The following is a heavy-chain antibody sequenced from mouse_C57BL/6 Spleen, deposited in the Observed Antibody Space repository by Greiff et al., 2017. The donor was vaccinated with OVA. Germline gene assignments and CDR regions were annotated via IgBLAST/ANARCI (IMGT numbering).Heavy chain of an antibody. J-gene: IGHJ4*01. CDR1: GYAFSSSW. CDR2: IYPGDGDT. Sequence: VQLQQSGPELVKPGASVKISCKASGYAFSSSWMNWVKQRPGKGLEWIGRIYPGDGDTNYNGKFKGKATLTADKSSSTAYMQLSSLTSEDSAVYFCAREGYYTDYYAMDYWGQGTSVTVSS. V-gene: IGHV1-82*01. CDR3: AREGYYTDYYAMDY. D-gene: IGHD2-12*01.